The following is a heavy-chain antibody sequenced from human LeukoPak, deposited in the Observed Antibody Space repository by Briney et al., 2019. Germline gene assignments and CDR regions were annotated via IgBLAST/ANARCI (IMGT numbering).Heavy chain of an antibody. CDR1: GGSISSGGYY. Sequence: SQTLSLTCTVSGGSISSGGYYWSWIRQPAGKGLEWIGYIYHSGSTYYNPSLKSRVTISVDTSKNQFSLKLSSVTAADTAVYYCARGRADYDKDWGQGTLVTVSS. CDR2: IYHSGST. V-gene: IGHV4-30-2*01. CDR3: ARGRADYDKD. J-gene: IGHJ1*01. D-gene: IGHD3-22*01.